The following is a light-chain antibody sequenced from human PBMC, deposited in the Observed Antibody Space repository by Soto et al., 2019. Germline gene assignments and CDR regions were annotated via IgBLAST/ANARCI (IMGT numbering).Light chain of an antibody. V-gene: IGKV3-15*01. J-gene: IGKJ2*01. Sequence: EIVMTQSPATLSVSPGERATLSCRASQSVSSNLAWYQQKPDQAPRLLIYGASTRATGIPARFSGSGSTTEFTLTISSLQSEDCAVYYCQQYNNWYTFGQGTKLEIK. CDR1: QSVSSN. CDR2: GAS. CDR3: QQYNNWYT.